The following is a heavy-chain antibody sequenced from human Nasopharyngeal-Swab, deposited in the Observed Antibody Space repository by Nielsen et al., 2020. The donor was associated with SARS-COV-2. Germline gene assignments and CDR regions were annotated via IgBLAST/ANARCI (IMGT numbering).Heavy chain of an antibody. CDR3: ARGSFWYDSSGYPAEGDAFDI. V-gene: IGHV4-34*01. CDR2: IYYSGST. J-gene: IGHJ3*02. CDR1: GGSFSGYY. D-gene: IGHD3-22*01. Sequence: SETLSLTCAVYGGSFSGYYWGWIRQPPGKGLEWIGSIYYSGSTYYNPSLKSRVTISVDTSKNQFSLKLSSVTAADTAVYYCARGSFWYDSSGYPAEGDAFDIWGQGTMVTVSS.